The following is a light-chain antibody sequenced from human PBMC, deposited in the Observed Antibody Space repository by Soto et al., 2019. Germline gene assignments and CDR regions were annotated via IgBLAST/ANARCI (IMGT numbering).Light chain of an antibody. V-gene: IGKV1-39*01. Sequence: DIQMTQSPSSLSASLGDRVTITCRASQSIDIYLNWYQQKPGKAPKVLIYGASNLQSGVPSRFSGSGSVTTFTLTISSLQPEDFATYFCQQSYTSPYTFGQGTKLEIK. CDR1: QSIDIY. CDR2: GAS. J-gene: IGKJ2*01. CDR3: QQSYTSPYT.